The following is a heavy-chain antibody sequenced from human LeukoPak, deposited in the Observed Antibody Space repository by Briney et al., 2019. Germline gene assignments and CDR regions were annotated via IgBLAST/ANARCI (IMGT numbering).Heavy chain of an antibody. Sequence: PGVSLRLSCAASGFTFSRYWMSWVRQAPGKGLEWVANIKEDGSVKYYVESVKGRFTISRDNAKNSLYLQMNSLRAEDTAVYYCAASITMFDYWGQGTLVTVS. V-gene: IGHV3-7*02. CDR3: AASITMFDY. CDR2: IKEDGSVK. J-gene: IGHJ4*02. CDR1: GFTFSRYW. D-gene: IGHD3-10*01.